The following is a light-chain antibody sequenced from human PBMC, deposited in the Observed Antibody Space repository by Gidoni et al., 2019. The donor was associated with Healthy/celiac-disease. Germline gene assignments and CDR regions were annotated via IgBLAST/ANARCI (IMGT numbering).Light chain of an antibody. J-gene: IGKJ4*01. CDR2: KAS. Sequence: DIQMTQSPSTLSASVGDRVTITCRASQSISSWLAWYQQKPGKAPKLLIYKASSLESGVPSRVSGSGSGTEFTLTISSLQPDDFATYYCQQYNSYSLTFGGGNKVEIK. V-gene: IGKV1-5*03. CDR1: QSISSW. CDR3: QQYNSYSLT.